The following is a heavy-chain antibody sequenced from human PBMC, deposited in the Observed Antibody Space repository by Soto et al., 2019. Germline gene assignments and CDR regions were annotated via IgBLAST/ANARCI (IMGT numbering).Heavy chain of an antibody. V-gene: IGHV1-24*01. CDR1: GYTLTELS. J-gene: IGHJ5*02. Sequence: ASVKVSCKVSGYTLTELSMHWVRQAPGKGLEWMGGFDPEDGEAIYAQKFQGRVTMTEDTSTDTAYMELSSLRSEDTAVYYCATAGLVVVAATRRTNWFDPWGQGTLVTVSS. CDR3: ATAGLVVVAATRRTNWFDP. CDR2: FDPEDGEA. D-gene: IGHD2-15*01.